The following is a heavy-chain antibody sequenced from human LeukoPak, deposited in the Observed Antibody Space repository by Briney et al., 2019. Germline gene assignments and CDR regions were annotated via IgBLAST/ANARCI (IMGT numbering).Heavy chain of an antibody. Sequence: ASVKDSSKASGYTFTNYGVTWGRQAPGQGLECMGWISGYNGHTNYAQKIQGRVTMTTDTSTSTAYMELRSLRSDDTAVYYCARGWNSWFDPWGQGTLVTVSS. J-gene: IGHJ5*02. D-gene: IGHD3-3*01. CDR2: ISGYNGHT. CDR1: GYTFTNYG. V-gene: IGHV1-18*01. CDR3: ARGWNSWFDP.